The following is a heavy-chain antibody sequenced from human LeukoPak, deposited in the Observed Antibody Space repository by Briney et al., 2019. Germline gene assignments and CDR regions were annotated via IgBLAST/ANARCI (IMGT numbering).Heavy chain of an antibody. Sequence: PGGSLRLSRAASGFTFSGYVMSWVRQAPGKGLEWVSAISGSGGSTYYADSVKGRFTISRDNSKNTLYLQMNSLRADDTAVYYCAKADSSGWYFDFWGQGTRVSVSS. J-gene: IGHJ4*02. CDR1: GFTFSGYV. D-gene: IGHD6-19*01. V-gene: IGHV3-23*01. CDR2: ISGSGGST. CDR3: AKADSSGWYFDF.